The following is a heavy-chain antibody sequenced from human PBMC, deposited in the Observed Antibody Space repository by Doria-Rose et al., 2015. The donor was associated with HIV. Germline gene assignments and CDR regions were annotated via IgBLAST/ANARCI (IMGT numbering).Heavy chain of an antibody. Sequence: ESGPVLVKPTETLTLTCTVSGVSLSSPGMGVSWIRQPPGKALEWLANIFSDDDRSYKTSLKSRLTISRGTSKRQVVLTMTDMDPVDTATYYCARIKSSRWYHKYYFEFWRQGTLVTASA. CDR3: ARIKSSRWYHKYYFEF. J-gene: IGHJ4*02. CDR1: GVSLSSPGMG. V-gene: IGHV2-26*01. D-gene: IGHD6-13*01. CDR2: IFSDDDR.